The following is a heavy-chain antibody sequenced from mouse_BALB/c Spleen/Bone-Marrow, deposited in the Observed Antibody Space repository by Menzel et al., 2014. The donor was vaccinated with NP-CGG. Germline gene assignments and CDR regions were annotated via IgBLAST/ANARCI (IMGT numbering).Heavy chain of an antibody. CDR1: GFTFSSYT. D-gene: IGHD1-1*01. J-gene: IGHJ4*01. Sequence: EVHLVESGGGLVQPGGSLKLSCAASGFTFSSYTMSWVRQTPEKRLEWVAYISNGGGSTYYPDTVKGRFTISRDNAKNTLYLQMSSLKSEDTAMYYCARHGYYGSRAMDYWGQGTSGTVSS. CDR2: ISNGGGST. V-gene: IGHV5-12-2*01. CDR3: ARHGYYGSRAMDY.